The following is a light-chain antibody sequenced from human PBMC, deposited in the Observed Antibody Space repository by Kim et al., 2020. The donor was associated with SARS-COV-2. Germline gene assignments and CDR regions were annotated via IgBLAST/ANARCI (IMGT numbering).Light chain of an antibody. J-gene: IGKJ2*03. CDR3: QQFNAYPYS. CDR1: QGISRA. V-gene: IGKV1-13*02. CDR2: DAS. Sequence: SASVGDRVTISCRASQGISRALAWYQQKPGKAPKLLIRDASNLESGVPSRFSGSGSGTDFTLTITSLQPEDFATYYCQQFNAYPYSFGQGTKLEIK.